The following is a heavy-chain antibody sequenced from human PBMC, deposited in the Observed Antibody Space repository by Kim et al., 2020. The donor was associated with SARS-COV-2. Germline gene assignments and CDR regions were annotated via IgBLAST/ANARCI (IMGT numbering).Heavy chain of an antibody. J-gene: IGHJ1*01. CDR3: AAGAPGH. CDR2: HSGSS. V-gene: IGHV4-34*01. Sequence: HSGSSSCNPSLKSRVSMSVDTSKNQFSLKVTSVTAADTAVYYCAAGAPGHWGQGTVVTVSS.